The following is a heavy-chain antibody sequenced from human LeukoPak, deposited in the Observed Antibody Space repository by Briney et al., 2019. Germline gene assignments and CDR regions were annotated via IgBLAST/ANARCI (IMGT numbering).Heavy chain of an antibody. J-gene: IGHJ4*02. CDR2: ISSSSSYK. D-gene: IGHD3-22*01. V-gene: IGHV3-21*01. Sequence: NPGGSLRLSCAASGXTFSSYSMNWVRQAPGKGLEWVSAISSSSSYKFYADSVKGRFTISRDNAKNSLYLQMNSLRAEDTAVYYCARVIGNYDSSGYYSDWGQGTLVTVSS. CDR3: ARVIGNYDSSGYYSD. CDR1: GXTFSSYS.